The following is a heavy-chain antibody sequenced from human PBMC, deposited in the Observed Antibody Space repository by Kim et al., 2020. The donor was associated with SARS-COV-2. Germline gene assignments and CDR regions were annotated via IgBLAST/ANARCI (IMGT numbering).Heavy chain of an antibody. V-gene: IGHV1-69*13. D-gene: IGHD2-15*01. J-gene: IGHJ4*02. CDR1: GGTFSSYA. CDR3: ARDPGVENGGNGGHFDY. Sequence: SVKVSCKASGGTFSSYAISWVRQAPGQGLEWMGGIIPIFGTANYAQKFQGRVTITADESTSTAYMELSSLRSEDTAVYYCARDPGVENGGNGGHFDYWGQGTLVTVSS. CDR2: IIPIFGTA.